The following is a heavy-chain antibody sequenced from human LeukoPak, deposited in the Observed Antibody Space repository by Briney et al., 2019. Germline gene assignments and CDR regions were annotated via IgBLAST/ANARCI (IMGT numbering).Heavy chain of an antibody. J-gene: IGHJ4*02. D-gene: IGHD6-13*01. CDR3: VSKGIAAAGTSNY. CDR1: GLTFSSYS. CDR2: ISSSSSYI. V-gene: IGHV3-21*01. Sequence: GGSLRLSCAASGLTFSSYSMNWVRQAPGKGLEWVSSISSSSSYIYYADSVKGRFTISRDNAKNSLYLQMNSLRAEDTAVYYCVSKGIAAAGTSNYWGQGTLVTVSS.